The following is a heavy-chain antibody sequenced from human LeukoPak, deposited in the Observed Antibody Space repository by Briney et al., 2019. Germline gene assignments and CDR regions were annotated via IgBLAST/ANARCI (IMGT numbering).Heavy chain of an antibody. J-gene: IGHJ4*02. CDR1: GFTFSSYG. V-gene: IGHV3-33*01. D-gene: IGHD4-17*01. Sequence: PGRSLRLSGAASGFTFSSYGMHWVRQAPGKGLERVAVIWYDGSNKYYADSVKGRFTISRDNSKNTLYLQMNSLRAEDTAVYYCARASAPYGDYFSPPSYWGQGTLVTVSS. CDR2: IWYDGSNK. CDR3: ARASAPYGDYFSPPSY.